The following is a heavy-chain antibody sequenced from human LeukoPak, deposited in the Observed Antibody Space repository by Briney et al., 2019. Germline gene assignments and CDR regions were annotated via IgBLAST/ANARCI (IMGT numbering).Heavy chain of an antibody. D-gene: IGHD2-15*01. V-gene: IGHV3-15*01. Sequence: GGSLRLSRAASGFTFSNAWMSWVRQAPGKGLEWVGRIKSKTEGGTTDYAAPVKGRFTISRDDSQDTLYLQMNSLKTEDTAVYYCTTKGVSGGSFDLWGRGTLVTVSS. CDR1: GFTFSNAW. CDR2: IKSKTEGGTT. J-gene: IGHJ2*01. CDR3: TTKGVSGGSFDL.